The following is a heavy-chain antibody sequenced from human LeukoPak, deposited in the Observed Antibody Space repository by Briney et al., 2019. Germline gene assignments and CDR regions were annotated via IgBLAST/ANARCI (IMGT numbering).Heavy chain of an antibody. J-gene: IGHJ5*02. D-gene: IGHD4-11*01. Sequence: GGSLRLSCAASGFSFSTYGMHWVRQAPGKGLEWVALIWNAGTNTYYADSVKGRFTISRDNSKNTPYLQMNSLRAEDTAVYYCARSEYYSNYGWFDPWGQGTLVTVSS. CDR1: GFSFSTYG. V-gene: IGHV3-33*01. CDR3: ARSEYYSNYGWFDP. CDR2: IWNAGTNT.